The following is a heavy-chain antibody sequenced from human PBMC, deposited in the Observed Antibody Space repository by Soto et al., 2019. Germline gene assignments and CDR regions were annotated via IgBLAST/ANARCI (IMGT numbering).Heavy chain of an antibody. J-gene: IGHJ5*02. D-gene: IGHD6-13*01. CDR1: GFTFISYA. CDR2: ISSNGGST. CDR3: VKDSSSWYSYNWFDP. Sequence: GGSLRLSCSASGFTFISYAMHWVRQAPGKGLEYVSAISSNGGSTYYADSVKGRFTISRDNSKNTLYLQMSSLRAEDTAVYYCVKDSSSWYSYNWFDPWGQGTLVTVSS. V-gene: IGHV3-64D*06.